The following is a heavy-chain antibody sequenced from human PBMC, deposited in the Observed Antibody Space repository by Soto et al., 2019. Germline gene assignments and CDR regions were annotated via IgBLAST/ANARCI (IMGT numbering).Heavy chain of an antibody. CDR2: ISRSGGIT. V-gene: IGHV3-23*01. Sequence: PGGSLRPSCAAPGFTLSMYAMTWVPQAPAKGLEWVSGISRSGGITYYADSVKGGFTISRDNSKNTLYLHLNRLRAEDTAVYYCARCSMYDVWSGYSSRHYHSYAVDVWGQGSAVTVS. J-gene: IGHJ6*02. D-gene: IGHD3-3*01. CDR3: ARCSMYDVWSGYSSRHYHSYAVDV. CDR1: GFTLSMYA.